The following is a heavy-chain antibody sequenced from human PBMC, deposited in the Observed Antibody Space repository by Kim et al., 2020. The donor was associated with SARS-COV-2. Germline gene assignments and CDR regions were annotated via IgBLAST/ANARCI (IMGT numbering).Heavy chain of an antibody. CDR3: ARGTYYYDSSGYYRGWFDP. CDR1: GGSISSGGYY. Sequence: SETLSLTCTVSGGSISSGGYYWSWIRQHPGKGLEWIGYIYYSGSTYYNPSLKSRVTISVDTSKNQFSLKLSSVTAADTAVYYCARGTYYYDSSGYYRGWFDPWGQGTLVTVSS. J-gene: IGHJ5*02. V-gene: IGHV4-31*03. CDR2: IYYSGST. D-gene: IGHD3-22*01.